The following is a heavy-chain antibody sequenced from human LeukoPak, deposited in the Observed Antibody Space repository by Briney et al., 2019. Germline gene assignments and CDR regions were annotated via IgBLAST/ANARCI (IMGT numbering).Heavy chain of an antibody. D-gene: IGHD3-22*01. CDR1: GYTFTDYY. Sequence: GASVKVSCKASGYTFTDYYMHWVRQAPGQGLEWVGWINPNSGGTNYAQEFQGRVTMTRDTSISTAYMELSRLRSDDTAVYYCARVYLGVYYYGSSGYSHLDYWGQGTLVTVSS. J-gene: IGHJ4*02. CDR3: ARVYLGVYYYGSSGYSHLDY. V-gene: IGHV1-2*02. CDR2: INPNSGGT.